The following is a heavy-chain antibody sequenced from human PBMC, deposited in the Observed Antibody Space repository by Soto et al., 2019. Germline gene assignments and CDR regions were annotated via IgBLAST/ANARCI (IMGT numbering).Heavy chain of an antibody. V-gene: IGHV4-59*01. J-gene: IGHJ4*02. CDR1: GGSISSYY. CDR3: VRDLGYSYGLDY. D-gene: IGHD5-18*01. CDR2: IYNSGST. Sequence: SETLSLTCTVSGGSISSYYWSWIRQPPGKGLEWIGYIYNSGSTNYNPSLKSRVAISVDTSKNQFSLKLSSVTAADTAVYYCVRDLGYSYGLDYWGQGTLVTVSS.